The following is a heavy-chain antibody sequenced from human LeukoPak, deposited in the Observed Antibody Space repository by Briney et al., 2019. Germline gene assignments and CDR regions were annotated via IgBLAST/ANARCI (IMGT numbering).Heavy chain of an antibody. CDR2: ISATSSTI. D-gene: IGHD1-26*01. CDR1: GFTFSSYS. V-gene: IGHV3-48*01. Sequence: PGGSLRLSCAASGFTFSSYSMHWVRQAPGKGLEWVSYISATSSTIYYADSVKGRFTISRDNAKNSLYLQMNSLRAEDTAVYYCARDDLGPWGQGTLVTVSS. J-gene: IGHJ5*02. CDR3: ARDDLGP.